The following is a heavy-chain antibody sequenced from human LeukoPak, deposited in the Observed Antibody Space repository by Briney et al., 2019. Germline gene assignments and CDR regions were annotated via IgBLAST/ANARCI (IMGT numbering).Heavy chain of an antibody. Sequence: SETLSLTCAVYGGSFSGYYWSWIRQPPGNGPEWIGEINHSGSTNYNPSLKSRVTISVDTSKNQFSLKLSSVTAADTAVYYCARSGSIAVAGLFDYWGQGTLVTVSS. CDR3: ARSGSIAVAGLFDY. CDR2: INHSGST. J-gene: IGHJ4*02. V-gene: IGHV4-34*01. D-gene: IGHD6-19*01. CDR1: GGSFSGYY.